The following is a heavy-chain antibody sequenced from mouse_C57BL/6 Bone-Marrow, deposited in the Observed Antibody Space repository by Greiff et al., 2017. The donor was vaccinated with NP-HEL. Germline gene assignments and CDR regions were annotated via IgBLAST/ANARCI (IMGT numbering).Heavy chain of an antibody. D-gene: IGHD1-1*01. CDR2: IYPGDGDT. J-gene: IGHJ1*03. CDR1: GYAFSSSW. V-gene: IGHV1-82*01. Sequence: VQLVESGPELVKPGASVKISCKASGYAFSSSWMNWVKQRPGKGLEWIGRIYPGDGDTNYNGKFKGKATLTADKSSSTAYMQLSSLTSEDSAVYFCAGNYYGSIWYFDVWGTGTTVTVSS. CDR3: AGNYYGSIWYFDV.